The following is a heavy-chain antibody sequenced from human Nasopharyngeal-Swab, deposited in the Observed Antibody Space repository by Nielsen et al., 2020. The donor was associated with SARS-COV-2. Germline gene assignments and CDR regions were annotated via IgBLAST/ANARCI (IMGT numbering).Heavy chain of an antibody. CDR1: GFTCDDYA. V-gene: IGHV3-9*01. Sequence: SLKISCAASGFTCDDYAMHWVRQAPGKGLAWVSGISWNSGSIGYADSVKGRFAISRDNAKNSLYLQMNSLRAEDTALYYCAKGPPRGGFGTWGQGTLVTVSS. CDR2: ISWNSGSI. D-gene: IGHD3-10*01. CDR3: AKGPPRGGFGT. J-gene: IGHJ5*02.